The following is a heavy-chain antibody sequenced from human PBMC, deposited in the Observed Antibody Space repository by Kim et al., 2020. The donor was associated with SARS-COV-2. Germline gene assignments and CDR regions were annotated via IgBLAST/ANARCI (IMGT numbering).Heavy chain of an antibody. CDR3: ARARDCSSTSCYGFDY. V-gene: IGHV1-3*01. Sequence: FQGRVTITRDTSASTAYMELSSLRSEDTAVYYCARARDCSSTSCYGFDYWGQGTLVTVSS. J-gene: IGHJ4*02. D-gene: IGHD2-2*01.